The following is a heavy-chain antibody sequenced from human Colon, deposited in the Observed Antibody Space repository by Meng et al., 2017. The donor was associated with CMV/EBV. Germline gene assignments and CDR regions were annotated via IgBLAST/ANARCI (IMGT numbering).Heavy chain of an antibody. CDR2: ISSNGSTI. CDR1: GFTFSPYE. J-gene: IGHJ4*02. CDR3: ARDLQLEYYFDY. D-gene: IGHD1-1*01. Sequence: GGSLRLSCAASGFTFSPYEMNWVRQAPGKGLEWVSYISSNGSTIYYADSVKGRFTISRDNAKNSLYLQMNSLRADDTAVYYCARDLQLEYYFDYWGQGTLVTVSS. V-gene: IGHV3-48*03.